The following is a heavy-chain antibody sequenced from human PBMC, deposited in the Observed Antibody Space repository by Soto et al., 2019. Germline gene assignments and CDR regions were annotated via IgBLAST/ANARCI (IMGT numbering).Heavy chain of an antibody. V-gene: IGHV5-51*01. J-gene: IGHJ6*02. D-gene: IGHD3-3*01. CDR3: ARHAYDFWSGHPNPRYYYGMDV. Sequence: GESLKISCKGSGYSFTNYWIGWVRQKPGEGLEWMGIIYPGDSDTRYSPSFQGQVTISVDKSISTAYLQWSSLKATDTAMYYCARHAYDFWSGHPNPRYYYGMDVWGQGTTVTVS. CDR1: GYSFTNYW. CDR2: IYPGDSDT.